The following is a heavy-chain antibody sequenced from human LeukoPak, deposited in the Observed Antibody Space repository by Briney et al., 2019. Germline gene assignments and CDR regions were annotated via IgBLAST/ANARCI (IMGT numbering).Heavy chain of an antibody. CDR3: AGDGTPYYYESSGYSPFDY. CDR2: ISAYNGNT. V-gene: IGHV1-18*01. Sequence: ASVKVSCKASGYTFISYGISWVRQAPGQGLEWMGWISAYNGNTNYAQKFQGRVIMTTDTSTSTAYMELRSLRSDDTAVYYCAGDGTPYYYESSGYSPFDYGGREPLVPFSS. D-gene: IGHD3-22*01. J-gene: IGHJ4*02. CDR1: GYTFISYG.